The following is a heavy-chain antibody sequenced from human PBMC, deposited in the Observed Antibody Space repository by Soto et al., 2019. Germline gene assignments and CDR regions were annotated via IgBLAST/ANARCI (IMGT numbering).Heavy chain of an antibody. Sequence: GGSLRLSCAASGFTFSSYAMHWVRQAPGKGLEWVAVISYDGSNKYYADSVKGRFTISRDNSKNTLYLQMNSLRAEDTAVYYCARERLGSGWEERYFDYWGQGTLVTVSS. V-gene: IGHV3-30-3*01. J-gene: IGHJ4*02. CDR3: ARERLGSGWEERYFDY. CDR2: ISYDGSNK. CDR1: GFTFSSYA. D-gene: IGHD6-19*01.